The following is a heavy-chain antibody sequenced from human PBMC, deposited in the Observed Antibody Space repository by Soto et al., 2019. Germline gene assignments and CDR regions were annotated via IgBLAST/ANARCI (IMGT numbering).Heavy chain of an antibody. CDR1: GYTFSTYY. J-gene: IGHJ4*02. Sequence: QVQLVQSGAEVKKPGASVKVSCKASGYTFSTYYMHWVRQAPGQGYEWMGIINPSGGSTTYAQKFRDRVTMTRDTSTTTVYMELSSLKSEDTAVYYCASYDYNGYYFDYWGQGTLVTVSS. V-gene: IGHV1-46*01. CDR3: ASYDYNGYYFDY. CDR2: INPSGGST. D-gene: IGHD4-4*01.